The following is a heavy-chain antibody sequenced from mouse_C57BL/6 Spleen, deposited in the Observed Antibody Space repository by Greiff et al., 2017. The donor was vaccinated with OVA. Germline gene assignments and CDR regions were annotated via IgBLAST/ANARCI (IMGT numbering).Heavy chain of an antibody. D-gene: IGHD1-1*01. V-gene: IGHV1-76*01. CDR1: GYTFTDYY. CDR3: ARWGIIARVVAYMDY. Sequence: QVQLQQSGAELVRPGASVKLSCKASGYTFTDYYINWVKQRPGQGLEWIARIYPGSGNTYYNEKFKGKATLTAEKSSSTAYMQLSILTSEDSAVYFCARWGIIARVVAYMDYWGKGTSGTVSS. CDR2: IYPGSGNT. J-gene: IGHJ4*01.